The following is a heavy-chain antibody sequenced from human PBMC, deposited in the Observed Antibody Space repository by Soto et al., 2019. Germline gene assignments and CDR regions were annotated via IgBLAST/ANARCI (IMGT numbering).Heavy chain of an antibody. CDR3: TTMVRGVRPNDY. D-gene: IGHD3-10*01. CDR1: GGTFSSYA. V-gene: IGHV1-69*12. Sequence: QVQLVQSGAEVKKPGSSVKVSCKASGGTFSSYAISWVRQAPGQGLEWMGGIIPIFGTANYAQKFQGRVTIXAXXSTRTAHMELSSLRSEDTAVYYCTTMVRGVRPNDYWGQGTLVTVSS. J-gene: IGHJ4*02. CDR2: IIPIFGTA.